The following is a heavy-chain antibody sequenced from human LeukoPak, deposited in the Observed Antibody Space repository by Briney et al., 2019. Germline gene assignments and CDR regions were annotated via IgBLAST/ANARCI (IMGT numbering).Heavy chain of an antibody. J-gene: IGHJ6*03. CDR2: MNPNSGNT. V-gene: IGHV1-8*01. D-gene: IGHD3/OR15-3a*01. CDR3: ARGHMDSVYMDV. Sequence: ASVKVSCKASGYTFISYDINWVRQATGQGLEWMGWMNPNSGNTGYAQKFQGRVTMTRNTSISTAYMELSSLRSEDTAVYYCARGHMDSVYMDVWGKGTTVTISS. CDR1: GYTFISYD.